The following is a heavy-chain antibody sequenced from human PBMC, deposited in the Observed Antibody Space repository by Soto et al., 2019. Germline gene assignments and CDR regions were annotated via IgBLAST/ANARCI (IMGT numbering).Heavy chain of an antibody. CDR1: GDTFSNQA. J-gene: IGHJ4*02. D-gene: IGHD3-3*01. CDR2: IIPLFDSA. Sequence: QVHLVQSGTEVKKPGSSVKVSCKTSGDTFSNQAISWVRQAPGQGLEWMGGIIPLFDSASYAQRSHDRVTTTADKFTNTVYMELRSLTSEDTDVYYWAASTFQSGVSGYFHLDHWGQGTLVTVSS. CDR3: AASTFQSGVSGYFHLDH. V-gene: IGHV1-69*06.